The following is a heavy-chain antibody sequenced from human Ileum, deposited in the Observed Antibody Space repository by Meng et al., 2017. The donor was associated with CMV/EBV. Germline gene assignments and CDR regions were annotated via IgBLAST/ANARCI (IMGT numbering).Heavy chain of an antibody. Sequence: QGRLQASGPGLVKPSGTLSLTCTVSADSLSTYSWHWIRQPAGKGLEWIGRLYTTGTIKYNPSLMSRLTMSLDTSKSQFSLNLRSLTAADTAVYYCATTYSDGDWNFDYWGQGTLVTVSS. J-gene: IGHJ4*02. CDR1: ADSLSTYS. CDR3: ATTYSDGDWNFDY. D-gene: IGHD1-26*01. V-gene: IGHV4-4*07. CDR2: LYTTGTI.